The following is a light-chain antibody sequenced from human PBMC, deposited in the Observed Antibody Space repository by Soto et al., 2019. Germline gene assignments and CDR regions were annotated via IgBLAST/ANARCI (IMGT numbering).Light chain of an antibody. CDR1: STDVGEYNY. J-gene: IGLJ2*01. CDR3: SSFVGAPVI. CDR2: EVN. Sequence: QSVLTQPPSASGSPGQSVTIPCAGTSTDVGEYNYVSWYQQHPGKVPKLIIFEVNKRPSVVPDRFSGSKSGDTASLTVSGLQAEDEADYYCSSFVGAPVIFGGGTQLTVL. V-gene: IGLV2-8*01.